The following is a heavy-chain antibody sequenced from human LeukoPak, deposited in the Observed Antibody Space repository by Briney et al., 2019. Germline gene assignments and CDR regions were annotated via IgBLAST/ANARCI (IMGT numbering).Heavy chain of an antibody. Sequence: QSWGSLRLSCAASGVTLSPYGMHWVRQAPGKGLEWVAVISYEGGTQHYADSVKGRFIISRDNPRNTLYLQMNILRTEDTAVYYCAKEGTPQVTTWYDLWGQGTQVIVSS. D-gene: IGHD1-14*01. CDR2: ISYEGGTQ. CDR1: GVTLSPYG. J-gene: IGHJ5*02. V-gene: IGHV3-30*18. CDR3: AKEGTPQVTTWYDL.